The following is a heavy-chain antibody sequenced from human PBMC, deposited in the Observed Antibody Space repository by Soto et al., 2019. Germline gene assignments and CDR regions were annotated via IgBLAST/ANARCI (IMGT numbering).Heavy chain of an antibody. V-gene: IGHV4-39*01. D-gene: IGHD1-26*01. CDR3: ARRDVGATPFDY. CDR2: IYYSGST. Sequence: QLQLQESGPGLVKPSETLSLTCTVSGGSISSSSYYWGWIRQPPGKGLEWIGSIYYSGSTYYNPSLKSRVPISVDTSKNQFSLKLSSVTAADTAVYYCARRDVGATPFDYWGQGTLVTVSS. CDR1: GGSISSSSYY. J-gene: IGHJ4*02.